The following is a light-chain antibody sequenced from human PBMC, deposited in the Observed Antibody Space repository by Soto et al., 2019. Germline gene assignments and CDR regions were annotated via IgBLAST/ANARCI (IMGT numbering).Light chain of an antibody. V-gene: IGLV3-21*02. CDR3: QSYDSSLSVYVV. J-gene: IGLJ2*01. CDR1: NIGSKS. CDR2: GNS. Sequence: SYELTQPPSVSVAPGQTARITCGGNNIGSKSVHWYQQKPGQAPVLVVYGNSNRPSGVPDRFSGSKSGTSASLAITGLQAEDEADYYCQSYDSSLSVYVVFGGGTKLTVL.